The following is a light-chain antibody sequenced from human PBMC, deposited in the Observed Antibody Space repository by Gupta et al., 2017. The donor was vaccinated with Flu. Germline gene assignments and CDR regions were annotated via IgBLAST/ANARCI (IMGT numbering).Light chain of an antibody. Sequence: EVVLTQSPGTLSLSPGERATLSCRASQSVSNIYLAWYQQKPGQAPRLLIYGVSSRATGIPDRFSGSGSGTDFTLTISRLEPEDFAVYYCQQDGSSGSTFGGGTKVEIK. CDR2: GVS. CDR3: QQDGSSGST. V-gene: IGKV3-20*01. CDR1: QSVSNIY. J-gene: IGKJ4*01.